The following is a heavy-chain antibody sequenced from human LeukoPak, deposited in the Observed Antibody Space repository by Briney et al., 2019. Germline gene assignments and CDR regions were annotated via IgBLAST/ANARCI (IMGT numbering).Heavy chain of an antibody. CDR2: ISSSSSYI. J-gene: IGHJ6*03. D-gene: IGHD3-3*01. CDR3: ARVLRFLEWLLPQNYYYYYYMDV. Sequence: GGSLRLSCAASGFTFSSYSMNWVRQAPGKGLEWVSSISSSSSYIYYADSVKGRFTISRDNAKNSLYLQMNSLRAEDTAVYYCARVLRFLEWLLPQNYYYYYYMDVWGKGTTVTVSS. V-gene: IGHV3-21*01. CDR1: GFTFSSYS.